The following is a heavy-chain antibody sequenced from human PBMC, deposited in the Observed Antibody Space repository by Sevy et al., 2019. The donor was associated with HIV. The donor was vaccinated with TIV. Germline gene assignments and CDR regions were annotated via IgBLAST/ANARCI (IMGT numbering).Heavy chain of an antibody. V-gene: IGHV4-39*01. Sequence: SETLSLTCIVSGASISNTVYYWGWIRQSPGKGLEWIASIRHGGYTFYNPSLKSRVTISADTSKNQFSLKLTSVSAADTSIYYCVGPKLTYTNGWHYFDYWGQGTVVTVSS. J-gene: IGHJ4*02. D-gene: IGHD2-8*01. CDR3: VGPKLTYTNGWHYFDY. CDR2: IRHGGYT. CDR1: GASISNTVYY.